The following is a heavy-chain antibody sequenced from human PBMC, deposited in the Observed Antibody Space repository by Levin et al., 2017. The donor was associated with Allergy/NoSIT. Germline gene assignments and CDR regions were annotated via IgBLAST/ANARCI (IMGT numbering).Heavy chain of an antibody. Sequence: GESLKISCTASGFTFGDYDMSWFRQAPGKGLEWVSFIRSKTYGATTECAASVKGRFTISRDDSKSIAYLQMNSLKTEDTAVYYCTRVLRAVAARRGDYWGQGTLVTVSS. J-gene: IGHJ4*02. D-gene: IGHD6-19*01. V-gene: IGHV3-49*03. CDR2: IRSKTYGATT. CDR3: TRVLRAVAARRGDY. CDR1: GFTFGDYD.